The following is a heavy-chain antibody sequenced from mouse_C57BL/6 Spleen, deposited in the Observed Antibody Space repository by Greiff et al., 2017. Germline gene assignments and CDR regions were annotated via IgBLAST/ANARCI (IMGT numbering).Heavy chain of an antibody. CDR2: ILPGSGST. CDR1: GYTFTGYW. CDR3: ARDYGSSFYWYFDV. D-gene: IGHD1-1*01. V-gene: IGHV1-9*01. Sequence: QVQLQQSGAELMKPGASVKLSCKATGYTFTGYWIEWVKQRPGHGLEWIGEILPGSGSTNYNEKFKGKATLTADKSSSTAYMGLRSLTSEDSAVYSCARDYGSSFYWYFDVWGTGTTVTVSS. J-gene: IGHJ1*03.